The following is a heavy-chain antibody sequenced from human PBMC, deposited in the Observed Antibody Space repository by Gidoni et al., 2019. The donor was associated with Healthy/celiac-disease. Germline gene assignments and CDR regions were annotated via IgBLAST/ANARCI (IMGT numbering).Heavy chain of an antibody. CDR2: IKGKTDGGTT. D-gene: IGHD3-16*02. J-gene: IGHJ4*02. CDR3: TTGGITFGVVIASFDY. V-gene: IGHV3-15*01. Sequence: EVQLVESGGGWVKPGGSLRLSWAASGFTFSNAWMSWVRQAPGKGLEWVGRIKGKTDGGTTDYAAPVKGRFTIASDDSKNTLYLQINRLKTEVTAVYYCTTGGITFGVVIASFDYWGQGTLVTVSS. CDR1: GFTFSNAW.